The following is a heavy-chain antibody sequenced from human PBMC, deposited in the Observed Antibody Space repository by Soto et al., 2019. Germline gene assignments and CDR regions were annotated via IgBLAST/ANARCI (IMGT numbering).Heavy chain of an antibody. Sequence: QVQLVESGGGLVEPGGSLRLSCAASGFTFSDYYMSWVRQAPGKGLECISYISRSDNTGYYADSVKGRFTISRDNTKNSLYLQMNSLRAEDTAVYYCARGHQYFHPWGQGTLVIVSS. CDR2: ISRSDNTG. CDR3: ARGHQYFHP. D-gene: IGHD2-2*01. J-gene: IGHJ1*01. CDR1: GFTFSDYY. V-gene: IGHV3-11*01.